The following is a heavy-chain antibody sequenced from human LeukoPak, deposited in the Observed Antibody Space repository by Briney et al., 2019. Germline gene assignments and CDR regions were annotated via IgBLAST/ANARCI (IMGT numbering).Heavy chain of an antibody. CDR3: ARAYYYDSSGFMYYFDY. CDR2: INHSGST. V-gene: IGHV4-34*01. Sequence: SETLSLTCAVYGGSFSGYYQSWIRQPPGKGLEWIGEINHSGSTNYNPSLKSRVTISVDTSKNQFSLKLSSVTAADTAVYYCARAYYYDSSGFMYYFDYWGQGTLVTVSS. D-gene: IGHD3-22*01. CDR1: GGSFSGYY. J-gene: IGHJ4*02.